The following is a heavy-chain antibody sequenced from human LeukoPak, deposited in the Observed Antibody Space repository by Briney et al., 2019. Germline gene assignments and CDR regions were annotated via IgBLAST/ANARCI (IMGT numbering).Heavy chain of an antibody. J-gene: IGHJ5*02. CDR2: INPDSGGT. Sequence: ASVKVSCKASGYTFNGYYMHWVRQAPGQGLEWLGWINPDSGGTDSPQKFQGRVTVTRDASISTAYMELHNLTSDDTAVYYCARVRDFSRSPFDWFDPWGQGTLVTVSS. D-gene: IGHD6-6*01. CDR1: GYTFNGYY. V-gene: IGHV1-2*02. CDR3: ARVRDFSRSPFDWFDP.